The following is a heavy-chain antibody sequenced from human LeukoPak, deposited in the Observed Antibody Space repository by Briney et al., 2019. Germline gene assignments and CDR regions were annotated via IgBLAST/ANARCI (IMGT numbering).Heavy chain of an antibody. Sequence: PGGSLRLSCAASGSSFSRYWMHWVRQAPGKGLVWVSTIPSDGGTTSSADSVKGRFIISRDDAKNTLYLQMNTLRAEDTAVYYCAKRHSSGWYYFDYWGQGTLVTVSS. D-gene: IGHD6-19*01. J-gene: IGHJ4*02. CDR2: IPSDGGTT. V-gene: IGHV3-74*01. CDR3: AKRHSSGWYYFDY. CDR1: GSSFSRYW.